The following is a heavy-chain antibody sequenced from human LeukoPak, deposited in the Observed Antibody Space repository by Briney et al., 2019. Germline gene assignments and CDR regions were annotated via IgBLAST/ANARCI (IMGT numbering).Heavy chain of an antibody. CDR2: ISAYNGNT. D-gene: IGHD5-18*01. Sequence: ASVTVSCKASGYTFTSYGISWVRQAPGQGLEWMGWISAYNGNTNYAQKLQGRVTMTTDTSTSTAYMELRSLRSDDTAVYYCARDGRGYSYGAFDYWGQGTLVTVSS. V-gene: IGHV1-18*01. CDR1: GYTFTSYG. J-gene: IGHJ4*02. CDR3: ARDGRGYSYGAFDY.